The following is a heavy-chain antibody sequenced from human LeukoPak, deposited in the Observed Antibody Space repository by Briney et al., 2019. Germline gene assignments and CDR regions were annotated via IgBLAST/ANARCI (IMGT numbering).Heavy chain of an antibody. CDR2: ISSSSSHI. J-gene: IGHJ4*02. CDR3: AKGLGEPKAY. D-gene: IGHD3-10*01. Sequence: SCKASGYTFTRYAMNWVRQAPGKELEWFPSISSSSSHIYYADSVKGRFTISRDNAKNTLYLQMNSLRAEDTAVYYCAKGLGEPKAYWGQGTLVTVSS. V-gene: IGHV3-21*04. CDR1: GYTFTRYA.